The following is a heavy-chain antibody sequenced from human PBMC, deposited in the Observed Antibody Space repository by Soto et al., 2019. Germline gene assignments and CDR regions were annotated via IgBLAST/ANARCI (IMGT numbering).Heavy chain of an antibody. CDR2: TYYRSRWYY. Sequence: SQTLSLPCAISGDSVSSNSAAWNWIRQSPSRGLEWLGRTYYRSRWYYDYAVSVKSRITINPDTSKNQFSLHLNSVSPEDTAVYYCARDGGTGDDFWDYWGQGTLVTVSS. CDR3: ARDGGTGDDFWDY. J-gene: IGHJ4*02. V-gene: IGHV6-1*01. D-gene: IGHD3-3*01. CDR1: GDSVSSNSAA.